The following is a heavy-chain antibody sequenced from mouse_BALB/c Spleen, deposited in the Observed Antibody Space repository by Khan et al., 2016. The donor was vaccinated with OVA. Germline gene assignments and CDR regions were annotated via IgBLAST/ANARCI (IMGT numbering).Heavy chain of an antibody. Sequence: EVELVESGGDLVKPGGSLKLSCPASGFTFSTYAMSWVRQTPEKRLEWVATISSDGDYIYYPDSVKGRFTISRDNAKNTLYLQMSSLRSEDTAMYYCARHNYGPFAYWGQGTLVTVSA. CDR3: ARHNYGPFAY. V-gene: IGHV5-9-3*01. CDR2: ISSDGDYI. CDR1: GFTFSTYA. J-gene: IGHJ3*01. D-gene: IGHD1-1*01.